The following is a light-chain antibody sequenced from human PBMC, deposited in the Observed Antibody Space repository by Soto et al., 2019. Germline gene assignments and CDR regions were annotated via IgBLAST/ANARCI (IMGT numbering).Light chain of an antibody. Sequence: DIQMTQSPSSLSASVGDRVTITCRASQSISSYLNWYQQKPGKAPTLLIYAASILQSGVPSRFSGSCSWTDFTLTISSLQPEDFATYSCQQSYSTPYTFGQGTKLEIK. V-gene: IGKV1-39*01. CDR3: QQSYSTPYT. CDR2: AAS. CDR1: QSISSY. J-gene: IGKJ2*01.